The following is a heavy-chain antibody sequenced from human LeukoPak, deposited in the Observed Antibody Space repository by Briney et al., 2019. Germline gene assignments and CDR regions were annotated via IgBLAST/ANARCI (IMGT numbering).Heavy chain of an antibody. V-gene: IGHV3-30-3*01. D-gene: IGHD4-23*01. Sequence: GRSLRLSCAASGFTFSDYNMHWVRQAPGKGLDWVALMSPDGNKKYYADSVKGRFTISRDNSKNTLYLQMNSLRAEDTAVYYCARDKNRAHYGGNTYYFDYWGQGTLVTVSS. CDR2: MSPDGNKK. J-gene: IGHJ4*02. CDR1: GFTFSDYN. CDR3: ARDKNRAHYGGNTYYFDY.